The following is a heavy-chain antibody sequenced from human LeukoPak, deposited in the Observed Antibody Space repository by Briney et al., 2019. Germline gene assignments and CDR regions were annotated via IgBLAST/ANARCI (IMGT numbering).Heavy chain of an antibody. J-gene: IGHJ4*02. V-gene: IGHV4-39*01. Sequence: TLSLNCTVSGGSISSRSYYWGWIRQPPGKGLEWIGNIYYSGSTYYNASLKSRVTISVDTSKNQFSLKLSSVTAADTAVYYCARPPRNSDYDSWSGYYPAGYFDYWGQGTLVTVSS. CDR2: IYYSGST. D-gene: IGHD3-3*01. CDR1: GGSISSRSYY. CDR3: ARPPRNSDYDSWSGYYPAGYFDY.